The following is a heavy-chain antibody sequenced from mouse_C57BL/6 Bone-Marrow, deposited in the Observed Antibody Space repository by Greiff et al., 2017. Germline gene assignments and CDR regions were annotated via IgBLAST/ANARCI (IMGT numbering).Heavy chain of an antibody. CDR1: GYTFTSYG. CDR2: IYPRSGNT. CDR3: ARYYGKCPWFAY. Sequence: QVQLQQSGAELARPGASVKLSCKASGYTFTSYGISWVKQRTGQGLEWIGEIYPRSGNTYYNEKFKGKATLTADKSSSTAYMELRSLTSEDSAVYFCARYYGKCPWFAYWGQGPVVTVTA. D-gene: IGHD2-1*01. J-gene: IGHJ3*01. V-gene: IGHV1-81*01.